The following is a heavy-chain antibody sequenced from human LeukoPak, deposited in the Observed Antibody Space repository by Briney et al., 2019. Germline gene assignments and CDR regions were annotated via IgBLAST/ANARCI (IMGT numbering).Heavy chain of an antibody. Sequence: GGSLRLSCAVSGFTVSSNFMSWVRQAPGKGLEWVSIIYSGGNTYYADSVKGRFTISRDNSKNTLYLQMNSLRAEDTAVFYCVGWVGHWGQGTLVTVSS. D-gene: IGHD3-10*01. V-gene: IGHV3-53*01. CDR1: GFTVSSNF. CDR3: VGWVGH. J-gene: IGHJ4*02. CDR2: IYSGGNT.